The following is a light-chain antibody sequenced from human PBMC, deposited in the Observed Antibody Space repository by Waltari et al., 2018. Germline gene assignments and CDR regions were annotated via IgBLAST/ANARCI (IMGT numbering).Light chain of an antibody. V-gene: IGKV3-20*01. CDR2: DAS. CDR1: QSVGRA. CDR3: QNYVRLPVT. Sequence: EIVLTQSPVTLSLSPGERATLSCRASQSVGRALVWYQQKPGQAPRLLIYDASTRATGIPDRFGGSGSGTDFSLTISRLEPEDFAVYFCQNYVRLPVTFGQGTKVEIK. J-gene: IGKJ1*01.